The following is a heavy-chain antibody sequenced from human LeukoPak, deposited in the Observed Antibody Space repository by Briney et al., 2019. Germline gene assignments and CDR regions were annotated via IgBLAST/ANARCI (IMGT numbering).Heavy chain of an antibody. CDR1: GGSISSYY. CDR2: MYYSGST. J-gene: IGHJ4*02. Sequence: SETLSLTCTVSGGSISSYYWSWIRQPPGKGLEWIGYMYYSGSTNYNPSLKSRVTISVDTSKNQFSLKLSSVTAADTAAYYCERGLLPYNWNDAPFTFDYWGQGTLVTVSS. D-gene: IGHD1-1*01. CDR3: ERGLLPYNWNDAPFTFDY. V-gene: IGHV4-59*01.